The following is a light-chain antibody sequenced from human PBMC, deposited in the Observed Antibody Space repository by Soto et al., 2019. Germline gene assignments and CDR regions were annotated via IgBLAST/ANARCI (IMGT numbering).Light chain of an antibody. J-gene: IGLJ1*01. Sequence: LTQPASVSGSPGQSIAISCTGVRTDVDGYDYVSWYQQHPGKAPQLMIHEGSKRPSGVSNRFSGSKSGNTASLTISGLQAEDEADYYCCSYAGSSTYVFGTGTKVTVL. CDR3: CSYAGSSTYV. CDR1: RTDVDGYDY. CDR2: EGS. V-gene: IGLV2-23*01.